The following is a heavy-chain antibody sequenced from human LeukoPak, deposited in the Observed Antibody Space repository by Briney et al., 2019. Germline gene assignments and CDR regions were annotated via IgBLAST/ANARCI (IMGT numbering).Heavy chain of an antibody. CDR1: GYTFNSYY. V-gene: IGHV1-46*02. J-gene: IGHJ4*02. Sequence: GASVKVSCKASGYTFNSYYIHWVRQAPGQGLEWMGIINPSGGSTSYAQKVQGRVTMTRDTSTSTVYMELSSLRSEDTAVYYCAREPRDSSGYYFGAVGVLLDYWGQGALVTVSS. D-gene: IGHD3-22*01. CDR3: AREPRDSSGYYFGAVGVLLDY. CDR2: INPSGGST.